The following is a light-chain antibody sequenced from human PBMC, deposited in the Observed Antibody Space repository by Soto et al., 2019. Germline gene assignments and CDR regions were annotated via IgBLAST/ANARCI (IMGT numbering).Light chain of an antibody. CDR3: SSYAGTNAYVL. CDR2: EVS. CDR1: SSDVGGYDY. J-gene: IGLJ2*01. Sequence: QSALTQPPSASGSPGQSVTISCTGTSSDVGGYDYVSWYQRHPGKAPKLLIYEVSKRPSGVPDRFSGPKSGNTASLTVSGLQADDEADYYCSSYAGTNAYVLFGGGTKLTVL. V-gene: IGLV2-8*01.